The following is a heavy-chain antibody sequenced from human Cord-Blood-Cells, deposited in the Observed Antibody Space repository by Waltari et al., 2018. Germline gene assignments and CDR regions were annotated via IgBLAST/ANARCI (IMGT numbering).Heavy chain of an antibody. Sequence: EVQLVESGGGLIQPGGSLRLSCAASGFTVSSNYMSWVRQATGKGLEWVSVIYSGGSTYYADSVKGRFTISRDNSKNTLYLQMNSLRAEDTAVYYCARLRDTAMVDYWGQGTLVTVSS. D-gene: IGHD5-18*01. CDR2: IYSGGST. CDR1: GFTVSSNY. CDR3: ARLRDTAMVDY. J-gene: IGHJ4*02. V-gene: IGHV3-53*01.